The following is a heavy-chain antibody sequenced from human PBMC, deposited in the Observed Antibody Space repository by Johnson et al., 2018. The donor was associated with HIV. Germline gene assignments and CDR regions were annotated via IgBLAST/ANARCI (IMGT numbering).Heavy chain of an antibody. CDR3: ARESKWESRTPHAFDI. D-gene: IGHD1-26*01. Sequence: QVQLVESGGGVVQPGGSLRLSCAASGFTFNSYGMDWVRQAPGKGLEWVAFIRYDGSSKYYAASVKGRFTVSRDKSKNTLYLQMKSLRPEDTAVYYCARESKWESRTPHAFDIWGQGTMVTVSS. CDR1: GFTFNSYG. CDR2: IRYDGSSK. V-gene: IGHV3-30*02. J-gene: IGHJ3*02.